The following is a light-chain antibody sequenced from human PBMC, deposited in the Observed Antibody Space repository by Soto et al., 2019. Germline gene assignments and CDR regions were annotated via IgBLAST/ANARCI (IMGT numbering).Light chain of an antibody. J-gene: IGLJ2*01. V-gene: IGLV2-14*01. CDR1: SSDVGGYNY. CDR3: SSYTSSSTLV. CDR2: EVS. Sequence: QSALTQPASVSGSPGQSIPISCTGTSSDVGGYNYVSWYQQHPGKAPKLMIYEVSNRPSGVSNRFSGSKSGNTASLTISGLQAEDEADYYCSSYTSSSTLVFGGGTKLTVL.